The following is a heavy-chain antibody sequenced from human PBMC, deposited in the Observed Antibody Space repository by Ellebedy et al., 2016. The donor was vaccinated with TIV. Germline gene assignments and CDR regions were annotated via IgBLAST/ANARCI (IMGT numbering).Heavy chain of an antibody. D-gene: IGHD4-17*01. Sequence: GESLKISCAASGFTVSSTYMNWVRQAPGKGLEWVSVIYPTGTTYYVDSVKGRFTISRDNSKNTLYLQMNSLGADDTAVYYCAKEGEYVDSRTPYAPWGQGTLVTVSS. J-gene: IGHJ5*02. CDR3: AKEGEYVDSRTPYAP. V-gene: IGHV3-53*01. CDR1: GFTVSSTY. CDR2: IYPTGTT.